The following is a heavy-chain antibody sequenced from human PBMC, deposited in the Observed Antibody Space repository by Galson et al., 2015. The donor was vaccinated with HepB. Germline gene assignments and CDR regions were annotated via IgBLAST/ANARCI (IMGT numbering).Heavy chain of an antibody. D-gene: IGHD2-15*01. CDR1: GFTFSSCS. J-gene: IGHJ4*02. CDR2: ISSSNSYI. V-gene: IGHV3-21*01. CDR3: ARDFQRQSLPFDS. Sequence: SLRLSCAASGFTFSSCSMNWVRQAPGKGLEWVSSISSSNSYIYYADSVKGRFTISRDNAKNSLYLQMSSLRAEDTAVYYCARDFQRQSLPFDSWGQGTLVTVSS.